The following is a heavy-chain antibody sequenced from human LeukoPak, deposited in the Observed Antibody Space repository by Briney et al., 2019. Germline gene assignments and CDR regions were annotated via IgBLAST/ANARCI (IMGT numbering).Heavy chain of an antibody. CDR1: GFTFSSYA. CDR2: ISGSGGGT. CDR3: ARGGSYSDCFDY. Sequence: GGSLRLSCAASGFTFSSYAMTWVRQAPGKGLEWVSGISGSGGGTYYTDSVKGRFTISRDNSKNTLYLQMNSLRAEDTAVYYCARGGSYSDCFDYWGQGTLVTVSS. V-gene: IGHV3-23*01. D-gene: IGHD1-26*01. J-gene: IGHJ4*02.